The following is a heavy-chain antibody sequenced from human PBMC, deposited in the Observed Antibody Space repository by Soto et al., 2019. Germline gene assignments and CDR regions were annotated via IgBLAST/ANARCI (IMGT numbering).Heavy chain of an antibody. V-gene: IGHV4-59*08. CDR3: ARRYSSSFDY. CDR1: GGSISSYY. Sequence: SETLSLTCPVSGGSISSYYWSWIRQPPGKGLEWIGYIYYSGSTNYNPSLKSRVTISVDTSKNQFSLKLSSVTAADTAVYYCARRYSSSFDYWGQGTLVTVSS. D-gene: IGHD6-13*01. CDR2: IYYSGST. J-gene: IGHJ4*02.